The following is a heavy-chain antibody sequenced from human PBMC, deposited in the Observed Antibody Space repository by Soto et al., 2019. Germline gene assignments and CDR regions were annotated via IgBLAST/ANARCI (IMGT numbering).Heavy chain of an antibody. CDR1: GYTFTSYG. V-gene: IGHV1-18*01. CDR3: ARASPPPIAAAGQVSWFDP. Sequence: ASVKVSCKASGYTFTSYGISWVRQAPGQGLEWMGWISAYNGNTNYAQKLQGRVTMTTDTSTSTAYMELRSLRSDDTAVYYCARASPPPIAAAGQVSWFDPWGQGTLVTVSS. D-gene: IGHD6-13*01. J-gene: IGHJ5*02. CDR2: ISAYNGNT.